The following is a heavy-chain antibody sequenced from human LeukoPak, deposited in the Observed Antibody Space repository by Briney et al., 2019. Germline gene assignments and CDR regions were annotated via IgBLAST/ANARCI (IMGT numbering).Heavy chain of an antibody. CDR3: ARGGPRVVVVAATLDY. J-gene: IGHJ4*02. V-gene: IGHV4-34*01. CDR2: INHSGST. Sequence: SETLSLACAVYGGSFSGYYWSWIRQPPGKGLEWIGEINHSGSTNYNPSLKSRVTISVDTSKNQFSLKLSSVTAADTAVYYCARGGPRVVVVAATLDYWGQGTLVTVSS. D-gene: IGHD2-15*01. CDR1: GGSFSGYY.